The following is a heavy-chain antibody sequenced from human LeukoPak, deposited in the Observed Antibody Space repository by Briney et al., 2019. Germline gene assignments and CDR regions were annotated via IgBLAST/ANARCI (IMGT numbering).Heavy chain of an antibody. CDR3: ARRENNGYYLS. D-gene: IGHD3-22*01. CDR1: GFTFSTNY. Sequence: GGSLRLSCAASGFTFSTNYMIWVRQAPGKGLEWVSVLYIDGTTYYADSVKGRFIISRDNSRNTLSLQMHSLRAEDTAVYYCARRENNGYYLSWGQGTLVTVSS. CDR2: LYIDGTT. J-gene: IGHJ5*02. V-gene: IGHV3-53*01.